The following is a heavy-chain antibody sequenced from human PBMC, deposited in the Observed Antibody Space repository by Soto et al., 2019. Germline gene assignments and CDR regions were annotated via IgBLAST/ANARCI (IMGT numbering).Heavy chain of an antibody. Sequence: QLQLQESGQGLVKPSETLSLTCTVSGGSISSSSYYWGWIRQPPGKGLEWIGSIYYSGSTYYNPSLKSRVTISVDTSKNQFSLKLSSVTAADTAVYYCARSFYCSGGSCYRLYYYYYYMDVWGKGTTVTVSS. CDR1: GGSISSSSYY. D-gene: IGHD2-15*01. V-gene: IGHV4-39*01. CDR3: ARSFYCSGGSCYRLYYYYYYMDV. CDR2: IYYSGST. J-gene: IGHJ6*03.